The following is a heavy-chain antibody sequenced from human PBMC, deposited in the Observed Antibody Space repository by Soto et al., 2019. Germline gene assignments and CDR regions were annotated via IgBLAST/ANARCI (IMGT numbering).Heavy chain of an antibody. V-gene: IGHV1-2*02. CDR2: INPNTGDT. CDR1: GYTFTDYY. J-gene: IGHJ4*02. CDR3: ARLRLVRLTEND. D-gene: IGHD2-21*01. Sequence: QVQLVQSGAEVKKPGASVKVSCKASGYTFTDYYLHWVRQAPGQGLESMGWINPNTGDTNYAQKFQGRVTMTRDTSISTAYMELRRLTSDDTAMYHCARLRLVRLTENDWGQGTLVTVSS.